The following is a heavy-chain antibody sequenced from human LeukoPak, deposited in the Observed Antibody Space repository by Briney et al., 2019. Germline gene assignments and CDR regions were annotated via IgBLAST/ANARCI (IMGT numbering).Heavy chain of an antibody. Sequence: GGSLRLSCAASGFTFSPHYMDWVRQSPGQGLEWVGLIRNKANGYTTVYAASVKGRFTISRDDSKNSVYLQMDSLKTEDTAVYYCGDLGSAGTDHWGQGTLVT. J-gene: IGHJ4*02. CDR1: GFTFSPHY. V-gene: IGHV3-72*01. D-gene: IGHD3-10*01. CDR2: IRNKANGYTT. CDR3: GDLGSAGTDH.